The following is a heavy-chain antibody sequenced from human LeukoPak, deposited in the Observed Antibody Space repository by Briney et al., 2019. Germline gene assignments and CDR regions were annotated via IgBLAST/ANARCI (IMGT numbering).Heavy chain of an antibody. CDR2: IYYSGST. CDR3: ARGSAAPTNWFDP. Sequence: SETLSLTCTVSGGSISSYYWSWIRQPPGKGLEWIGYIYYSGSTNYNPSLKSRVTISVDTSKNQFSLKLSSVTAADTAVYYCARGSAAPTNWFDPWGQGTLVTVSS. V-gene: IGHV4-59*12. J-gene: IGHJ5*02. D-gene: IGHD6-25*01. CDR1: GGSISSYY.